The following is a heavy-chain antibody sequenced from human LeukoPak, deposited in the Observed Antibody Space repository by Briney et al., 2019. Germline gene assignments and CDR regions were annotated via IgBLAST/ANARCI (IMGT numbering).Heavy chain of an antibody. CDR2: IYHSGST. CDR3: ARDHVYCSSTSCYAVYFYYGMDV. V-gene: IGHV4-4*02. J-gene: IGHJ6*04. Sequence: PSGTLSLTCAVSGGSTSSSNWWSWVRQPPGKGLEWIGEIYHSGSTNYNPSLKSRVTISVDKSKNQFSLKLSSVTAADTAVYYCARDHVYCSSTSCYAVYFYYGMDVWGKGTTVTVSS. D-gene: IGHD2-2*01. CDR1: GGSTSSSNW.